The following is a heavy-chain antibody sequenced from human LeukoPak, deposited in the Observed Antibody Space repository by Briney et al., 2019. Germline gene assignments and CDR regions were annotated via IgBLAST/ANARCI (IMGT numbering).Heavy chain of an antibody. CDR1: GFTFSNTW. V-gene: IGHV3-15*07. Sequence: GGSLRLSCLASGFTFSNTWMNWVRQAPGKGLEWVARIRSKRDGGTIDYAAPVKGRFTISRDDSKNTMYLQMNSLKAEDTAVYYCARDWYYAFDFWGQGTMVTVSS. CDR3: ARDWYYAFDF. J-gene: IGHJ3*01. CDR2: IRSKRDGGTI. D-gene: IGHD2-21*02.